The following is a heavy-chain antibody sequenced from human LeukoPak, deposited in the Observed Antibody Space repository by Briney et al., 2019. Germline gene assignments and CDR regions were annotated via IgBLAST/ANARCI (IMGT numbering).Heavy chain of an antibody. Sequence: PSETLSLTCTVSGGSISSSSYYWGWIRQPPGKGLEWIGSIYYSGSTYYNPSLKSRVTISVDTSKNQFSLKLTSVTAADSAIYFCARYKHFSSYFDYWGPGTLVTVSS. CDR1: GGSISSSSYY. CDR2: IYYSGST. V-gene: IGHV4-39*07. J-gene: IGHJ4*02. CDR3: ARYKHFSSYFDY. D-gene: IGHD1-14*01.